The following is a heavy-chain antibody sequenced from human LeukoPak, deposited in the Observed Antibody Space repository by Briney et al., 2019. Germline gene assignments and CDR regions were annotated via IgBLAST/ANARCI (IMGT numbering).Heavy chain of an antibody. CDR1: GFTFSSYA. CDR3: AKDYRRNSVITIFGS. V-gene: IGHV3-23*01. CDR2: ISGSGGST. J-gene: IGHJ5*02. Sequence: PGGSLRLSCAASGFTFSSYAMSWVRQAPGKGLEWVSAISGSGGSTYYADSVKGRFTISRDNSKNTLYLQMNSLRAEDTAVYYCAKDYRRNSVITIFGSWGQGTLVTVSS. D-gene: IGHD3-3*01.